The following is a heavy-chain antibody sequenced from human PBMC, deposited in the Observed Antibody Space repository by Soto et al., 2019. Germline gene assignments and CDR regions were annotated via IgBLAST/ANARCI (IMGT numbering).Heavy chain of an antibody. D-gene: IGHD2-21*02. J-gene: IGHJ4*02. CDR1: GFTFSSYG. CDR3: EKDQILLRSSFNYFDL. V-gene: IGHV3-30*18. CDR2: VSYDEITK. Sequence: GGSLRLSCAASGFTFSSYGMNWVRQAPGKGLEWVAVVSYDEITKYYADSVKGRFTISRDNSKNTVYLQMNSLRPEDTAVYYCEKDQILLRSSFNYFDLWGQGALVTVSS.